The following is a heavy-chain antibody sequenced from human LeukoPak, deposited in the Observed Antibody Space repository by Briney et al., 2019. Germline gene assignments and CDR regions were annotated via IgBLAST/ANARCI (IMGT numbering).Heavy chain of an antibody. CDR1: GFTFSSHW. V-gene: IGHV3-7*01. CDR2: IHQNGNTK. Sequence: GGSLRLSCAASGFTFSSHWMNWVRQAPGKGLEWVANIHQNGNTKNYVDSVKGRFTISRDNAKNSLYLQMNSLRAEDTAVYYCARDPDELLGVALDYWGQGAPVTVSS. D-gene: IGHD3-16*01. J-gene: IGHJ4*02. CDR3: ARDPDELLGVALDY.